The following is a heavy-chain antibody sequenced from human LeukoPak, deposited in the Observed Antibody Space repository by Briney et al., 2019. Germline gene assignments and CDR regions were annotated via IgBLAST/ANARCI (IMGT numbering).Heavy chain of an antibody. CDR1: GGTFRTYS. CDR3: ARVDRYDFYLDV. V-gene: IGHV1-69*05. Sequence: VASVQVSCKASGGTFRTYSVTWVRHAPGQGLEWMGAIIPIFGTPNYAQKLQGRVKVTRDVATGAAYMELRSLMSDDDVILYWARVDRYDFYLDVWGKGTPVTVSS. J-gene: IGHJ6*03. CDR2: IIPIFGTP.